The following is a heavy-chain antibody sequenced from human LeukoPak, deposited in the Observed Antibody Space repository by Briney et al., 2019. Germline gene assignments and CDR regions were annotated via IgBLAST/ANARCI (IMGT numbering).Heavy chain of an antibody. V-gene: IGHV3-11*01. CDR1: GFTFSDYY. D-gene: IGHD3-3*01. CDR2: ISSSGSTI. Sequence: GGSLRLSCAASGFTFSDYYMSWIRQAPGKGLEWVSYISSSGSTIYYADSVKSRFTISRDNAKNSLYLQMNSLRAEDTAVYYCARGPASPWYYDFWSGYFDYWGQGTLVTVSS. CDR3: ARGPASPWYYDFWSGYFDY. J-gene: IGHJ4*02.